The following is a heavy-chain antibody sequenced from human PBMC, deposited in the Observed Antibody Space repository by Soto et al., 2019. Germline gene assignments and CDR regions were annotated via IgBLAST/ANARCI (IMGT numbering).Heavy chain of an antibody. CDR2: ISSSSSYT. CDR1: GFTFSDYY. V-gene: IGHV3-11*05. CDR3: ARVVHYYGSGSYYGPYFDY. J-gene: IGHJ4*02. D-gene: IGHD3-10*01. Sequence: QVQLVESGGGLVKPGGSLRLSCAASGFTFSDYYMSWNRQAPGKGLEWVSYISSSSSYTNYADSVKGRFTISRDNAKNSLYLQMNSLRAEDTAVYYCARVVHYYGSGSYYGPYFDYWGQGTLVTVSA.